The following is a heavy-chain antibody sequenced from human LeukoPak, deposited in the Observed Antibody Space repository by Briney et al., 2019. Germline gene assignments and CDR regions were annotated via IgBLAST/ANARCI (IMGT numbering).Heavy chain of an antibody. V-gene: IGHV1-69*04. CDR2: IIPILGIA. J-gene: IGHJ4*02. CDR1: GGTFSSYA. D-gene: IGHD3-22*01. CDR3: ARAYYDSSGYYLDY. Sequence: GSSVKVSCKASGGTFSSYAISWVRQAPGQGLEWMGRIIPILGIANYAQKFQGRVTITADKSTSTAYMELSSLRSEDTAVYYCARAYYDSSGYYLDYWGQGTLVTVSS.